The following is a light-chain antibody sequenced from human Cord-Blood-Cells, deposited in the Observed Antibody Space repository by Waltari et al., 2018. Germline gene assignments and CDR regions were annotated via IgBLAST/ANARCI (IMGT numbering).Light chain of an antibody. CDR3: CSYAGSYTWV. CDR2: DVS. V-gene: IGLV2-11*01. J-gene: IGLJ3*02. Sequence: QSALNQPRSVSGSPGQSVTISCTGTSSDVGGYNYVSWYQQHPGNAPKLMIYDVSKRPSGVPDRFSGSKSGNTASLTISGLQAEDEADYYCCSYAGSYTWVFGGGTKLTVL. CDR1: SSDVGGYNY.